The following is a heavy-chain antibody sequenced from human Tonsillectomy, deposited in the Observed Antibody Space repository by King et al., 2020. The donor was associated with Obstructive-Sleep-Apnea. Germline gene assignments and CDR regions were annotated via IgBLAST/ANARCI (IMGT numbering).Heavy chain of an antibody. V-gene: IGHV4-4*02. CDR1: DGSISSSNW. Sequence: QLQESGPGLVKPSGTLSLTCAVSDGSISSSNWWSWVRQSPGKGLEWIGEISLSGSTNYNPSLKSRVTISVDKSKNLLSLKVSSVTAADADLYYCVREGGAVTRHRPAPTKALDYWGQGTLVTVSS. CDR3: VREGGAVTRHRPAPTKALDY. J-gene: IGHJ4*02. CDR2: ISLSGST. D-gene: IGHD6-19*01.